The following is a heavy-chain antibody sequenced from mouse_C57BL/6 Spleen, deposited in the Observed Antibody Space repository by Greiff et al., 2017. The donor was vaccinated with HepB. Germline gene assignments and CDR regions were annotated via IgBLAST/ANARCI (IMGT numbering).Heavy chain of an antibody. CDR2: ISYDGSN. CDR3: ARDDTTVGFAY. D-gene: IGHD1-1*01. V-gene: IGHV3-6*01. Sequence: EVQLQQSGPGLVKPSQSLSLTCSVTGYSITSGYYWNWIRQFPGNKLEWMGYISYDGSNNYNPSLKNRISITRDTSKNQFFLKLNSVTTEDTATYYCARDDTTVGFAYWGQGTLVTVSA. CDR1: GYSITSGYY. J-gene: IGHJ3*01.